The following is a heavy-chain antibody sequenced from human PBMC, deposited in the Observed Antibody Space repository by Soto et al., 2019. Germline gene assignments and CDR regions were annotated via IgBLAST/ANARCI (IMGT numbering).Heavy chain of an antibody. CDR2: ISGSGGST. V-gene: IGHV3-23*01. D-gene: IGHD3-22*01. J-gene: IGHJ4*02. Sequence: GGSLRLSCAASGFTFTSYAMSWVRQAPGKGLEWVSAISGSGGSTYYADSVKGRFTISRDNSKNTLYLQMNSLRAEDTAVYYCAKVVHHYYDSSGYPGPFDYWGQGTLVTVYS. CDR1: GFTFTSYA. CDR3: AKVVHHYYDSSGYPGPFDY.